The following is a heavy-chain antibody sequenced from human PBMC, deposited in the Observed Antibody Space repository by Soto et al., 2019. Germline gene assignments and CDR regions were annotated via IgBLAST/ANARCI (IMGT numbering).Heavy chain of an antibody. D-gene: IGHD2-15*01. CDR2: ISYDGSNK. CDR1: GFTFSSYA. CDR3: ARQLCSGGSCYRYYCYVMDV. J-gene: IGHJ6*02. V-gene: IGHV3-30-3*01. Sequence: GGSLRLSCAASGFTFSSYAMHWVRQAPGKGLEWVAVISYDGSNKYYADSVKGRFTISRDNSKNTLYLQMNSLRAEDTAVYYCARQLCSGGSCYRYYCYVMDVWGQGTTVTVSS.